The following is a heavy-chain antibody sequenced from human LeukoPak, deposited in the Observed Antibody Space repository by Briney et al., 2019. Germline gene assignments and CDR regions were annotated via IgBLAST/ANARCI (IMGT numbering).Heavy chain of an antibody. CDR3: ARDTYSIDWPKYSYYAMDL. J-gene: IGHJ6*02. Sequence: ASVKVSCKASGYTFSIYGISWVRQAPGQGLGWMGWISAYNDNTNYAQKHQGRVTMTTDTSTSTAYMELRSLRSDDTAVYYCARDTYSIDWPKYSYYAMDLWGQGTTVTVSS. V-gene: IGHV1-18*01. CDR2: ISAYNDNT. CDR1: GYTFSIYG. D-gene: IGHD6-13*01.